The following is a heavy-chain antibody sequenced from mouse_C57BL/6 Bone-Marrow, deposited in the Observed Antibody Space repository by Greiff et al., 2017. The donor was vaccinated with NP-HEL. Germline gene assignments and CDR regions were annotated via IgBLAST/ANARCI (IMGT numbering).Heavy chain of an antibody. CDR3: ARHEVPTSPYDINWAWFAY. J-gene: IGHJ3*01. D-gene: IGHD2-5*01. CDR2: IISGGSYT. V-gene: IGHV5-6*01. CDR1: GFTFSSYG. Sequence: EVKLVESGGDLVKPGGSLKLSCAASGFTFSSYGMSWVRQTPDKRLEWVATIISGGSYTYYPDSVKGRFTISRDNAKNTLYLQMSSLKSEDTAMYYGARHEVPTSPYDINWAWFAYWGQGTLVTVSA.